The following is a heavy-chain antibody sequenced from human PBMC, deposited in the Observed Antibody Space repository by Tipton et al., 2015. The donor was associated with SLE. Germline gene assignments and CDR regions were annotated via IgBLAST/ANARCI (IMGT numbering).Heavy chain of an antibody. CDR2: ISYDGSNK. CDR3: AKVSTGVVGAFNY. D-gene: IGHD1-26*01. Sequence: RSLRLSCAASRFTFSNYAMDWVRQAPGKGLEWVAVISYDGSNKYYADSVKGRFTISRDDSTNTVYLQVNSLRAEDTATYYCAKVSTGVVGAFNYWGQGTLVTVSS. CDR1: RFTFSNYA. J-gene: IGHJ4*02. V-gene: IGHV3-30*04.